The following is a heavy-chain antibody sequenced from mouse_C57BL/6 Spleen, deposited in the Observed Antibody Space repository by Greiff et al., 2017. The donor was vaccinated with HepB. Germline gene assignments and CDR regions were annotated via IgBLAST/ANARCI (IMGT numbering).Heavy chain of an antibody. CDR3: ARGGQLRLYFDY. Sequence: DVQLQESGPGLVKPSQSLSLTCSVTGYSITSGYYWNWIRQFPGNKLEWMGYISYDGSNNYNPSLKNRISITRDTSKNQFFLKLNSVTTEDTATYYCARGGQLRLYFDYWGQGTTLTVSS. CDR1: GYSITSGYY. J-gene: IGHJ2*01. D-gene: IGHD3-2*02. V-gene: IGHV3-6*01. CDR2: ISYDGSN.